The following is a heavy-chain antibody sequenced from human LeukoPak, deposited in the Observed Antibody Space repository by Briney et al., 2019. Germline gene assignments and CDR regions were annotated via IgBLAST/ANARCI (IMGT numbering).Heavy chain of an antibody. V-gene: IGHV3-64*04. D-gene: IGHD3-22*01. CDR3: YSMIVVTIRLINDY. Sequence: PGGSLRPSCSASGFTFSSYGMHWVRQAPGKGLESVSGISTDGGSTYNADSVKARFTISRDNSKNTLYLQMNSLRAEDTAVYYCYSMIVVTIRLINDYWGQGTLVTVSS. J-gene: IGHJ4*02. CDR2: ISTDGGST. CDR1: GFTFSSYG.